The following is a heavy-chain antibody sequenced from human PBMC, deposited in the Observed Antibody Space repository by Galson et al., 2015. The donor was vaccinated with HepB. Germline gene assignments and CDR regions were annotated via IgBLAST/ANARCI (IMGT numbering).Heavy chain of an antibody. Sequence: SLRLSCAASGFTFSSYGMHWVRQAPGKGLEWVAVISYDGSNKYYADSVKGRFTISRDNSKNTLYLQMNSLRAEDTAVYYCAKNYYDSSGYYYDSYFQHWGQGTPVTVSS. J-gene: IGHJ1*01. CDR2: ISYDGSNK. D-gene: IGHD3-22*01. CDR3: AKNYYDSSGYYYDSYFQH. V-gene: IGHV3-30*18. CDR1: GFTFSSYG.